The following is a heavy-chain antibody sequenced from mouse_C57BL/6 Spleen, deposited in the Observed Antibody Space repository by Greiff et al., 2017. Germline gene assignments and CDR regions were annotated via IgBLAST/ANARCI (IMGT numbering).Heavy chain of an antibody. CDR3: ARSAEGNYFDY. CDR1: GFSLSTSGMG. D-gene: IGHD3-2*02. Sequence: QVTLKVCGPGILQSSQTLSLTCSFSGFSLSTSGMGVSWIRQPSGKGLEWLAHIYWDDDKRYNPSLKSRLTISKDTSRNQVFLKITSVDTADTATYYCARSAEGNYFDYWGQGTTLTVSS. V-gene: IGHV8-12*01. CDR2: IYWDDDK. J-gene: IGHJ2*01.